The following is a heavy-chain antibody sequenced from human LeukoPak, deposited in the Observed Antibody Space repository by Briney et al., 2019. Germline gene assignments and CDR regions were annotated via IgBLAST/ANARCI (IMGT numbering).Heavy chain of an antibody. J-gene: IGHJ1*01. D-gene: IGHD6-19*01. CDR3: ARQGWYARIVQH. CDR2: INHSGST. V-gene: IGHV4-34*01. Sequence: SETLSLTCAVYGGSFSGYYWSWIRQPPGKGLEWIGEINHSGSTNYNPSLKSRVTISVDTSKKQFSLKLSSVTAADTAVYYCARQGWYARIVQHWGQGTLVTVSS. CDR1: GGSFSGYY.